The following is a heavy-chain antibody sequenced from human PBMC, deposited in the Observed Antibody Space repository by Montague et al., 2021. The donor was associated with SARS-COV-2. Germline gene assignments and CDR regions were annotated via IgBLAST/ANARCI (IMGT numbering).Heavy chain of an antibody. Sequence: SLSLSWSASGFTFNNYSMNWVRQAPGKGLEWVSSISTSGLYIYYADSVKGRFTVARANAKNSVFLEMNSLRVEDTAVYYCARAHSGSYSVGGDAFDLWGRGTLVTVSS. CDR2: ISTSGLYI. CDR1: GFTFNNYS. CDR3: ARAHSGSYSVGGDAFDL. J-gene: IGHJ3*01. V-gene: IGHV3-21*01. D-gene: IGHD5/OR15-5a*01.